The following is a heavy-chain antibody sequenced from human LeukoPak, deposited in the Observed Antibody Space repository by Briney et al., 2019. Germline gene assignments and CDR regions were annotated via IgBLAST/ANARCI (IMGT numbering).Heavy chain of an antibody. CDR2: IRYDGSNK. CDR1: GFTFSSYG. CDR3: AKDGRVAGTIDY. J-gene: IGHJ4*02. V-gene: IGHV3-30*02. D-gene: IGHD6-19*01. Sequence: GGSLRLSCAASGFTFSSYGMHWVRQAPGKGLEWVAFIRYDGSNKYYADSVKGRFTISRDNSKNTLYLQMNSLRAVDTAVYYCAKDGRVAGTIDYWGQGTLVTVSS.